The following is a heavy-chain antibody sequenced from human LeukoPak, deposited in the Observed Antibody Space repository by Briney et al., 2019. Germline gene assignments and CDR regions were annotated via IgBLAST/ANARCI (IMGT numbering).Heavy chain of an antibody. V-gene: IGHV1-18*01. CDR1: GYTFTTYG. J-gene: IGHJ2*01. CDR2: ISAYNGNT. Sequence: GASVKVSCKASGYTFTTYGINWVRQAPGQGLEWMGWISAYNGNTNYAQKLQGRVTMTTDTSTSTAYMELRSLRSDDTAVYYCARRSIDWYFDLWGRGTLVTVSS. CDR3: ARRSIDWYFDL.